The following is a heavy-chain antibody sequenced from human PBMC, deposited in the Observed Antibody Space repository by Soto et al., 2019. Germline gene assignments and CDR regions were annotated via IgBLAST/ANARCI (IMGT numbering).Heavy chain of an antibody. CDR3: AKGRGSGWAWYFDN. D-gene: IGHD6-19*01. J-gene: IGHJ4*02. CDR1: GFTFKESA. Sequence: EVRLLEAGGGLKQPGGSLRLSCAASGFTFKESAMNWVRQAPGKGLEWVASISDTGASTWYAESVRGRLRISRDNSTNTLYLQMNSLRGEDTAVYYCAKGRGSGWAWYFDNWGQGTLVTVSS. CDR2: ISDTGAST. V-gene: IGHV3-23*01.